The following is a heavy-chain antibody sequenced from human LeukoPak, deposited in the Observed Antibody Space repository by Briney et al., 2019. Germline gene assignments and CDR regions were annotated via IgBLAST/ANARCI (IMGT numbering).Heavy chain of an antibody. J-gene: IGHJ3*01. Sequence: SQTLSLTCARSGYSVSRNDAGWIWIRQSPSRGLEWLARTFYRCEWNKDEVGSVKSRIIIKVDTAKNQYSLQENSVTAEDAVVYYCARGGLVRGSINRLIAFDVWGQGIMVTVSP. V-gene: IGHV6-1*01. CDR1: GYSVSRNDAG. D-gene: IGHD3-10*01. CDR3: ARGGLVRGSINRLIAFDV. CDR2: TFYRCEWNK.